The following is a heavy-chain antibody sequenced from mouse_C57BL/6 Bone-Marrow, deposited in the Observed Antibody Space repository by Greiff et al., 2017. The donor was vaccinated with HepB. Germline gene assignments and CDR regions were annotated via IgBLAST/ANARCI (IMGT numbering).Heavy chain of an antibody. V-gene: IGHV5-17*01. CDR1: GFTFSDYG. CDR2: ISSGSSTI. D-gene: IGHD2-3*01. J-gene: IGHJ2*01. CDR3: ALDGYYAGY. Sequence: VQLQQSGGGLVKPGGSLKLSCAASGFTFSDYGMHWVRQAPEKGLEWVAYISSGSSTIYYADTVKGRFTISRDNAKNTLFLQMTSLRSEDTAMYYCALDGYYAGYWGQGTTLTVSS.